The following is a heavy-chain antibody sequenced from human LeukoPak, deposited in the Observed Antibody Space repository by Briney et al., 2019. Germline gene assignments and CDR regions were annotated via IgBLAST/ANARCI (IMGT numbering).Heavy chain of an antibody. CDR3: VRRAGAYTHPYDY. V-gene: IGHV3-23*01. J-gene: IGHJ4*02. Sequence: GGSLRLSCAASGFTFSSYGMSWVRQAPGKGLEWVSAISGSGGSTYYADSVKGRFTISIDNSKNTLYLQMNSLRAEDTAVYYCVRRAGAYTHPYDYWGQGTLVTVSS. D-gene: IGHD3-16*01. CDR1: GFTFSSYG. CDR2: ISGSGGST.